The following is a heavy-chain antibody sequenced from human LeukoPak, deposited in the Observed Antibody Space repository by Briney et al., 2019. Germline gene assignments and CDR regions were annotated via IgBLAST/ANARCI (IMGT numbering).Heavy chain of an antibody. CDR3: ATDLRYCSSTSCPTDYYYYYMDV. J-gene: IGHJ6*03. V-gene: IGHV1-8*01. D-gene: IGHD2-2*01. CDR1: GYTFTSYD. CDR2: MNPNSGNT. Sequence: ASVKVSCKASGYTFTSYDINWVRQATGQGLEWMGWMNPNSGNTGYAQKFQGRVTMTRNTSISTAYMELSSLRSEDTAVYYCATDLRYCSSTSCPTDYYYYYMDVWGKGTTVTVSS.